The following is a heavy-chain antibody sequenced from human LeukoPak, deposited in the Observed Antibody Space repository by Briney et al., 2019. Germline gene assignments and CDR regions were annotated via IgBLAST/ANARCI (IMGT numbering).Heavy chain of an antibody. Sequence: GESLKISCACSGYSFTRYWIGWVRQRPGKGLEWMGLIYPGDSDTRVSPTFQGQVTISADRSITTAYLQWNSLKASDTGMHYCARHEQYNYGYLFDYWGQGTLVTVSS. J-gene: IGHJ4*02. D-gene: IGHD5-18*01. CDR2: IYPGDSDT. CDR3: ARHEQYNYGYLFDY. CDR1: GYSFTRYW. V-gene: IGHV5-51*01.